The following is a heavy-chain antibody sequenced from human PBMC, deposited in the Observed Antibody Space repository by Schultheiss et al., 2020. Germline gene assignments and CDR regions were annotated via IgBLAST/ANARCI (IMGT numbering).Heavy chain of an antibody. CDR1: GFTCDDYG. J-gene: IGHJ4*02. Sequence: GGSLRLSFAASGFTCDDYGMSWVRQAPGKGLEWVSGINWNGGSTGHADSVKGRFTISRDNAKNSLYVQMNSLRAEDTDVYYCATSIAAAGDFDYWGQGTLVTVSS. CDR2: INWNGGST. CDR3: ATSIAAAGDFDY. V-gene: IGHV3-20*03. D-gene: IGHD6-13*01.